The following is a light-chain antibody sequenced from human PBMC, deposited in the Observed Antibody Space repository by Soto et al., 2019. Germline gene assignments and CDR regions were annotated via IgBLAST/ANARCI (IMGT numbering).Light chain of an antibody. CDR1: QGISSY. CDR2: AAS. Sequence: DIQLTQSPSFLSASVGDRVAISCRASQGISSYLAWYQHKPGKAPKLLIYAASNLQSGVPSTFSGSGSGTDFTLTISSLQPEDFATYYCQQSYSTPRTFGQGTKVDIK. CDR3: QQSYSTPRT. V-gene: IGKV1-39*01. J-gene: IGKJ1*01.